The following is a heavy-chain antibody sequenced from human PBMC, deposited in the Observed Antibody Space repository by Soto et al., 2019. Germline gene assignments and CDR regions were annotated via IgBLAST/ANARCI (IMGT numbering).Heavy chain of an antibody. J-gene: IGHJ3*02. CDR3: AWQGRGWPGVPHAFDI. CDR1: GYTFTSYG. V-gene: IGHV1-18*04. Sequence: ASVKVSCKASGYTFTSYGISWVRQAPGQGLEWMGWISAYNGNTNYAQKLQGRVTMTTDTSTSTAYMELRSLRSDDTAVYYCAWQGRGWPGVPHAFDIWGQGTMVTVSS. D-gene: IGHD6-19*01. CDR2: ISAYNGNT.